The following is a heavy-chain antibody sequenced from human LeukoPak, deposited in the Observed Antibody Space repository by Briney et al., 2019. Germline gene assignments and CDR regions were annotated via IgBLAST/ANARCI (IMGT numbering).Heavy chain of an antibody. CDR1: GFTFSDYY. D-gene: IGHD1-26*01. V-gene: IGHV3-11*04. CDR3: ARARRGELPVRYSGSFLFDY. Sequence: PGGSLRLSCAASGFTFSDYYMSWIRQAPGKGLEWVSYISSSGSTIYYADSVKGRFTISRDNAKNSLYLQMNSLRAEDTAVYYCARARRGELPVRYSGSFLFDYWGQGTLVTVSS. CDR2: ISSSGSTI. J-gene: IGHJ4*02.